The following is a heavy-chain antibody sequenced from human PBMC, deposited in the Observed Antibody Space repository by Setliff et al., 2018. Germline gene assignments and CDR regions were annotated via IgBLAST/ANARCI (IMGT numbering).Heavy chain of an antibody. J-gene: IGHJ1*01. CDR3: ARVDFTMLQGVLGQ. Sequence: SETLSLTCTISGGFTSSFYWGWIRQPPGKGLEWLGSVYFSGYTYYNPSLSGRVTISIDTSKNQFSLRLTSVTAADTAVYYCARVDFTMLQGVLGQWGQGTLVTVSS. CDR1: GGFTSSFY. D-gene: IGHD3-10*01. CDR2: VYFSGYT. V-gene: IGHV4-39*07.